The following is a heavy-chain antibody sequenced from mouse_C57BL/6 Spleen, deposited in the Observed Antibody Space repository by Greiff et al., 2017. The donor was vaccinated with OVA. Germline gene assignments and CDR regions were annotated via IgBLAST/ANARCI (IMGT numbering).Heavy chain of an antibody. CDR2: IHPNSGST. CDR1: GYTFTSYW. CDR3: AAEGVTTPYYYAMDY. V-gene: IGHV1-64*01. Sequence: VQLQQPGAELVKPGASVKLSCKASGYTFTSYWMHWVKQRPGQGLEWIGMIHPNSGSTNYNEKFKSKATLTVDKSSSTAYKQLSSLTSEDSAVYYCAAEGVTTPYYYAMDYWGQGTSVTVSS. J-gene: IGHJ4*01. D-gene: IGHD2-12*01.